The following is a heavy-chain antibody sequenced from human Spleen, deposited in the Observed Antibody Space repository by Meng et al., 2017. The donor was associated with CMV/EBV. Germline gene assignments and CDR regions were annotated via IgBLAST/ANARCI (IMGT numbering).Heavy chain of an antibody. D-gene: IGHD2-2*01. V-gene: IGHV3-7*03. Sequence: GESLKISCAASGFTFSSYWMSWVRQAPGKGLEWVANIKQDGSEKYYVDSVKGRFTISRDNSRNTLYLQLNSLRAEDTAVYYCAKPVYQLLSRDAFDMWGQGTMVTVSS. CDR1: GFTFSSYW. CDR2: IKQDGSEK. CDR3: AKPVYQLLSRDAFDM. J-gene: IGHJ3*02.